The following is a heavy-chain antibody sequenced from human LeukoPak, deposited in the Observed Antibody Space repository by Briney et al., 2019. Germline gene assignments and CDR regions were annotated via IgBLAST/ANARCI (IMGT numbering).Heavy chain of an antibody. J-gene: IGHJ4*02. V-gene: IGHV3-7*01. D-gene: IGHD6-13*01. CDR1: GFTFSNYW. Sequence: PGGSLRLSCAASGFTFSNYWMAWVRQAPGKGLEWVANIKQDGSQKYYVDSVEGRLTISRDNAKNSLYLQMNSLRAEDTAVYYCARESGYTYGAWGQGTLVTVSS. CDR3: ARESGYTYGA. CDR2: IKQDGSQK.